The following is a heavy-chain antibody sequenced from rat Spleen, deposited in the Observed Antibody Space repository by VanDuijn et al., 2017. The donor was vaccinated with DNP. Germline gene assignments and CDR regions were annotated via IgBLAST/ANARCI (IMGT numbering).Heavy chain of an antibody. CDR1: GYTFTSYY. Sequence: QVQLQQSGAEVAKPGSSVKISCKASGYTFTSYYTGWIKQTTGQGLEYIGYINTGSGGTNYNEKFRGKATLTVDTSSNTAFMQLSSLTPDDSAVYYCARRRLPYWYFDFWGPGTMVTVSS. CDR3: ARRRLPYWYFDF. D-gene: IGHD1-4*01. V-gene: IGHV1-43*01. CDR2: INTGSGGT. J-gene: IGHJ1*01.